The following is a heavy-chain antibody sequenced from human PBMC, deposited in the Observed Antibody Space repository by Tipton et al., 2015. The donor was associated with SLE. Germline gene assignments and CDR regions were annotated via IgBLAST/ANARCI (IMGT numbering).Heavy chain of an antibody. CDR1: GGSISSSSYY. Sequence: TLSLTCTVSGGSISSSSYYWGWIRQPPGKGLEWIGSIYYSGSTYYNPSLKSRVTISVDTSKNQFSLGLSSVTAADTAVYYCARETEDTGWIHSRDYVYYYDYVDAWGQGSTVPVSS. CDR2: IYYSGST. J-gene: IGHJ6*03. D-gene: IGHD3-16*01. CDR3: ARETEDTGWIHSRDYVYYYDYVDA. V-gene: IGHV4-39*07.